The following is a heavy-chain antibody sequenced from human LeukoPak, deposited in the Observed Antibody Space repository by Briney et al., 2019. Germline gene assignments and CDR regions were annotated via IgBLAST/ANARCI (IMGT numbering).Heavy chain of an antibody. J-gene: IGHJ4*02. CDR2: INWNGGST. Sequence: GGSLRLSCAASGFTFDDYGMGWVRQAPGKGLEWVSGINWNGGSTGYADSVKGRFTISIDNAKNYLYLQMNSLRAEDTALYDFAKGLVGWSIADFFDYWGQGILVTVSS. CDR1: GFTFDDYG. CDR3: AKGLVGWSIADFFDY. V-gene: IGHV3-20*01. D-gene: IGHD6-6*01.